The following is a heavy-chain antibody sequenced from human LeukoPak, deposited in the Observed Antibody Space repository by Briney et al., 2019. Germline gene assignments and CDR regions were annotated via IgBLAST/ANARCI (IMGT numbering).Heavy chain of an antibody. D-gene: IGHD4-17*01. CDR2: IYSGGST. CDR3: ASPQSTVTSDGYYYYYGMDV. V-gene: IGHV3-53*01. J-gene: IGHJ6*02. Sequence: GGSLRLSCAASGFTVSSNYMSWVRQAPGKGLEWVSVIYSGGSTYYADSVKGRFTISRDNSKNTLYLQMNSLRDEDTAVYYCASPQSTVTSDGYYYYYGMDVWGQGTTVTVSS. CDR1: GFTVSSNY.